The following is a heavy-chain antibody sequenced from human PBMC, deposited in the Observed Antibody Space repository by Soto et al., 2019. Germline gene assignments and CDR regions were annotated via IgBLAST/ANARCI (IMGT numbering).Heavy chain of an antibody. V-gene: IGHV2-5*02. CDR1: GFSLSTSGVG. CDR2: IYWDDDK. J-gene: IGHJ4*02. CDR3: AHGQQLGYFDY. D-gene: IGHD6-13*01. Sequence: PALGNPTQTLKLTCTFSGFSLSTSGVGVGWIRQPPGKALEWLALIYWDDDKRYSPSLKSRLTITKDTSKNQVVLTMTNMDPVDTATYYCAHGQQLGYFDYWGQGTLVTVSS.